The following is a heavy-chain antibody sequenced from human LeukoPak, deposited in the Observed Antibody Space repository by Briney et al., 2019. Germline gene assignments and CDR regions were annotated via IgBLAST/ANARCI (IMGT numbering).Heavy chain of an antibody. J-gene: IGHJ4*02. CDR2: ISYDGSNK. D-gene: IGHD3-22*01. CDR3: ARGITYYYDSSGLFDY. V-gene: IGHV3-30-3*01. CDR1: GFTFSSYA. Sequence: GGSLRLSCAASGFTFSSYAMHWVRQAPGKGLEWVAVISYDGSNKYYADSVKGRFTISRDNSKNTLYLQMNSLRAEDTAVYYCARGITYYYDSSGLFDYWGQGTLVTVSS.